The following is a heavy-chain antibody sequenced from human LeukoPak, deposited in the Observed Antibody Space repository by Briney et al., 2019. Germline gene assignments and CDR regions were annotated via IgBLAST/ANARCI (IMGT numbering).Heavy chain of an antibody. Sequence: GGSLRLSCSASGFAFSNYAMSWVRQAPGKGLEWVSVIYSGGSTYYSDSVKGRFTISRYNSKNTLYLQMNSLRAEDTAVYYCARGSLYYDSSGYYSPHFQHWGQGTLVTVSS. J-gene: IGHJ1*01. CDR1: GFAFSNYA. CDR3: ARGSLYYDSSGYYSPHFQH. D-gene: IGHD3-22*01. V-gene: IGHV3-53*04. CDR2: IYSGGST.